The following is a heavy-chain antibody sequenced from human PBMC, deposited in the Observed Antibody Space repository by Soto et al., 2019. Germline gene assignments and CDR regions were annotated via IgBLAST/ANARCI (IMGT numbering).Heavy chain of an antibody. Sequence: QVQLVQSGAEVKKPGSSVKVSCKASGGTFSSYTISWVRQAPGQGLEWMGRIIPILGIANYAQKFQGRVTITADKSTSTAYMELSRLRSEDTAVYYCARDAYGDYWFDPWGQGTLVTVSS. CDR2: IIPILGIA. V-gene: IGHV1-69*08. D-gene: IGHD4-17*01. J-gene: IGHJ5*02. CDR1: GGTFSSYT. CDR3: ARDAYGDYWFDP.